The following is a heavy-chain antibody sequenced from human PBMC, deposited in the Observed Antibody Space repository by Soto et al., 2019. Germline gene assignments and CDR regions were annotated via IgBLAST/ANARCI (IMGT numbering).Heavy chain of an antibody. D-gene: IGHD2-15*01. Sequence: ASVKVSCKASGYTFTSYDINWVRQATGQGLEWMGWMNPNSGNTGYAQKFQGRVTMTRNTSISTAYMELSSLRSEDTAVYYCARVNSVRGGSWQYWGQGTLVTVSS. J-gene: IGHJ4*02. CDR3: ARVNSVRGGSWQY. V-gene: IGHV1-8*01. CDR1: GYTFTSYD. CDR2: MNPNSGNT.